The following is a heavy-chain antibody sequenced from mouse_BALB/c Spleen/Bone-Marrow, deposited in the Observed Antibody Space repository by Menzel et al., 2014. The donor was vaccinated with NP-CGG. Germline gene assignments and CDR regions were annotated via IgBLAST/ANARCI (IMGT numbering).Heavy chain of an antibody. CDR3: ALLYGNYDY. J-gene: IGHJ2*01. V-gene: IGHV14-3*02. CDR2: IDPANGNT. CDR1: GFNIKDTY. D-gene: IGHD2-10*02. Sequence: VQGVESGAELVKPGASVKLSCTASGFNIKDTYMHWVKQRPEQGLEWIGRIDPANGNTKYVPKFQGKATITADTSSNTAYLQLSSLTFEDTAVYYCALLYGNYDYWGQGTTLTVSS.